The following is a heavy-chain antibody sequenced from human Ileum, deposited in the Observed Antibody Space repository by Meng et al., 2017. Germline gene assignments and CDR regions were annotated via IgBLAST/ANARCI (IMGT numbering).Heavy chain of an antibody. D-gene: IGHD2-21*01. J-gene: IGHJ4*02. Sequence: PPSALSSSCAVAGGGVSSNSGSWYFSRQSPTGGLEWLGMKHCRSTRFNDYAVSGTTRITVNSNTPKTQFSPPASSVTPEDSSVYYCAGGHMETRFDSWGQGTLVTVSS. CDR3: AGGHMETRFDS. CDR1: GGGVSSNSGS. V-gene: IGHV6-1*01. CDR2: KHCRSTRFN.